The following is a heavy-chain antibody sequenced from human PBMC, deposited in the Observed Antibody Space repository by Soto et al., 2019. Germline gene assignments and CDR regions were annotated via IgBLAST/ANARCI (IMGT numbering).Heavy chain of an antibody. CDR2: INPKSGGT. CDR1: GYSFTDYH. J-gene: IGHJ6*02. V-gene: IGHV1-2*04. Sequence: ASVKVSCKASGYSFTDYHIHWVRQAPGQGLEWLGRINPKSGGTSTAQKFQGWVTMTTDTSISTASMELTRLTSDDTAIYYCARGDSTDCSTGVCSFFYNHDMDVCGQGQTVTVS. CDR3: ARGDSTDCSTGVCSFFYNHDMDV. D-gene: IGHD2-8*01.